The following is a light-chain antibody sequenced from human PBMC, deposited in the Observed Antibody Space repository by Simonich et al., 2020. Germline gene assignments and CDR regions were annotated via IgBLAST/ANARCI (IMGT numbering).Light chain of an antibody. CDR1: SSDVGGYNY. J-gene: IGLJ2*01. CDR2: DFS. Sequence: QSALTQPRSVSGSPGQSVTISCTGTSSDVGGYNYVSWYQQHPGNAPKLMIYDFSNRPSGVSNRFSGSKSGNTASLTISGLQAEDEADYYCSSYTSSSTLVVFGGGTKLTVL. CDR3: SSYTSSSTLVV. V-gene: IGLV2-14*03.